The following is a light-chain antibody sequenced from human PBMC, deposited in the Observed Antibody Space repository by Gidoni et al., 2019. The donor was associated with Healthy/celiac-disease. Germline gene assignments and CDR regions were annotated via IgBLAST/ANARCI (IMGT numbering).Light chain of an antibody. CDR3: LLSYSGARLWV. J-gene: IGLJ3*02. Sequence: QAVGTQEPSLSVSPGATVTLTCGSSTGAVTSGHYPYWFQQKPGQAPRTLIYDTSNKHSWTPARFSGSLLGGKAALTLSGAQPEDEAEYYCLLSYSGARLWVFGGGTKLTVL. CDR1: TGAVTSGHY. V-gene: IGLV7-46*01. CDR2: DTS.